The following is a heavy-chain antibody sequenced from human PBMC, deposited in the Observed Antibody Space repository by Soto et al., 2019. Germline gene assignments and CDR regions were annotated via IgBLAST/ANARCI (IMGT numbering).Heavy chain of an antibody. D-gene: IGHD3-22*01. J-gene: IGHJ4*02. CDR3: TLRQDSSRGPIY. CDR2: SE. CDR1: GFSLTTGGMT. V-gene: IGHV2-5*01. Sequence: ESGPTLVNPTQTLTLTCTVSGFSLTTGGMTVGWIRQPPGKAPEWVALSEQYSPSLQSRLTFTKDTSKNQVVLTLTNMGPVDTATYYCTLRQDSSRGPIYWGQGILVTVSS.